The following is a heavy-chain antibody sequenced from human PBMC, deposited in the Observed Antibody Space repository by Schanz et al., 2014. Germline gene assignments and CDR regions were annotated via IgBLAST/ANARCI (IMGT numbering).Heavy chain of an antibody. J-gene: IGHJ4*02. CDR2: INLSGGST. CDR1: GYTFTSYS. CDR3: GRGFSRSYIDF. V-gene: IGHV1-46*03. D-gene: IGHD6-6*01. Sequence: QVQLVQSGAEVKKPGASVKVSCKASGYTFTSYSMHWVRQAPGQGLEWMGIINLSGGSTNNAQKFQGRVTITADKSTFTAYMDVSSLRSDDTAVYYCGRGFSRSYIDFWGQGTLITVSS.